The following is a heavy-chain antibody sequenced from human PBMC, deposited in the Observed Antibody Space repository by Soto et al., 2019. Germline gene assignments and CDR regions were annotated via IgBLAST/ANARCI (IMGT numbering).Heavy chain of an antibody. V-gene: IGHV5-10-1*01. J-gene: IGHJ3*02. CDR3: ARPLLPDYYDSSVGAFDI. CDR2: IDPSDSYT. Sequence: PGESLKISCKGSGYSFTSYWISWVRQMPGKGLEWMGRIDPSDSYTNYSPSFQGHVTISADKSISTAYLQWSSLKASDTAMYYCARPLLPDYYDSSVGAFDIWGQGTTVTVS. CDR1: GYSFTSYW. D-gene: IGHD3-22*01.